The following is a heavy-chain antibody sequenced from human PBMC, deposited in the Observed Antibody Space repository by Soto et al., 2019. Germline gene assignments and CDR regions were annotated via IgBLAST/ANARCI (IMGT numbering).Heavy chain of an antibody. J-gene: IGHJ4*02. CDR2: INPNSGGT. Sequence: ASVKVSCKASGYTFTGYYMHWVRQAPGQGLEWMGWINPNSGGTNYAQKFQGRVTMTRDTSISTAYMELSRLRSDDTAVYYCATTFYSSSWYSAYFDYWGQGTLVTVSS. V-gene: IGHV1-2*02. D-gene: IGHD6-13*01. CDR3: ATTFYSSSWYSAYFDY. CDR1: GYTFTGYY.